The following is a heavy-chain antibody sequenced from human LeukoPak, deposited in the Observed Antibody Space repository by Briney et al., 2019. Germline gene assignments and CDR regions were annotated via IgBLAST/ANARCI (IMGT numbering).Heavy chain of an antibody. Sequence: GGCLRLSCAASGFTFSSYAMSWVRQAPGKGLEWVSAISGSGGSTYYADSVKGRFTISRDNSKNTLYLQMNSLRAEDTAVYYCAKGYYGDYLFDYWGQGTLVTVSS. V-gene: IGHV3-23*01. CDR1: GFTFSSYA. CDR2: ISGSGGST. J-gene: IGHJ4*02. D-gene: IGHD4-17*01. CDR3: AKGYYGDYLFDY.